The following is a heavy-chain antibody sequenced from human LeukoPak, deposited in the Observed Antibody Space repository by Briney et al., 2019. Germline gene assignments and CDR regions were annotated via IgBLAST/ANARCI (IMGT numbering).Heavy chain of an antibody. J-gene: IGHJ4*02. D-gene: IGHD1-14*01. CDR3: ARGEPLPHMTLDY. CDR2: LYTSGNT. Sequence: PSQTLSLTCTVSGDSISSGIYYWGWIRQPAGKGLEWIGRLYTSGNTRYNLSLKSRVTISKDTSKNQFSLELKSVTAADTAVYYCARGEPLPHMTLDYWGQGTLVTVSS. CDR1: GDSISSGIYY. V-gene: IGHV4-61*02.